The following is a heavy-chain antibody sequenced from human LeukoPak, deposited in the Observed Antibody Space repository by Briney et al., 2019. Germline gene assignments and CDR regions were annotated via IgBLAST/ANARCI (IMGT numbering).Heavy chain of an antibody. CDR2: VYYSGST. CDR3: ARGSWFDP. CDR1: GGSISSSSHY. J-gene: IGHJ5*02. V-gene: IGHV4-39*01. Sequence: SETLSLTCTVSGGSISSSSHYWGWIRQPPGKGLEWIGSVYYSGSTYYNPSLKSRVTISVDMSKNQFSLKLISVTAADTAVYYCARGSWFDPWGQGTLVTVSS.